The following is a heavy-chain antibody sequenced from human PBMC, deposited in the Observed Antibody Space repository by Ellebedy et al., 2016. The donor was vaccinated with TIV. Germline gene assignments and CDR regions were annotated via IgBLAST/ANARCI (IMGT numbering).Heavy chain of an antibody. CDR1: GGSISSSSYY. CDR3: ARVGSDWGGYSSSWSVGRFDY. J-gene: IGHJ4*02. V-gene: IGHV4-39*07. Sequence: MPSETLSLTCTVSGGSISSSSYYWGWIRQPPGKGLEWIGSIYYSGSTYYNPSLKSRVTISVDTSKNQFSLKLSSVTAADTAVYYCARVGSDWGGYSSSWSVGRFDYWGQGTLVTVSS. D-gene: IGHD6-13*01. CDR2: IYYSGST.